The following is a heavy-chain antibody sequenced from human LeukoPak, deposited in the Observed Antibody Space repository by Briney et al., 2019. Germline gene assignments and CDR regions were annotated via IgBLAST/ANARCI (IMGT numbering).Heavy chain of an antibody. CDR2: IYTSGST. V-gene: IGHV4-4*07. CDR3: ARGQAITIFGVVIPSAFDI. CDR1: GGSISSYY. J-gene: IGHJ3*02. D-gene: IGHD3-3*01. Sequence: ETLSLTCTVSGGSISSYYWSWIRQPAGKGLEWIGRIYTSGSTNYNPSLKSRVTMSVDTSKNQFSLKLSSVTAADTAVYYCARGQAITIFGVVIPSAFDIWGQGTMVTVSS.